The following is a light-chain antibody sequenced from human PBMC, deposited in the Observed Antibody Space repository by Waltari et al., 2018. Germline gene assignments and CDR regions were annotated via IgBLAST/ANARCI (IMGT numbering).Light chain of an antibody. CDR3: SSYTSSSNTWV. CDR2: EVS. Sequence: ALPHPDSAPGSTGHSLTISCTGPGGDDCGYNYVTWYQHYPGKAPKLMMYEVSNRPSGVSNRFSGSKSGNTASLTISGLQAEDEADYYCSSYTSSSNTWVFGGGTKLTVL. CDR1: GGDDCGYNY. J-gene: IGLJ3*02. V-gene: IGLV2-14*01.